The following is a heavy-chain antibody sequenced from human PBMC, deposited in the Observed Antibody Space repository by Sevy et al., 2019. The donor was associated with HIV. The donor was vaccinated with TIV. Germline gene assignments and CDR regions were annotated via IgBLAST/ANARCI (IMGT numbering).Heavy chain of an antibody. Sequence: GGSLRLSCAASGFTFSSYGMNWVRQAPDKGLEWVAVIWYDGTNKYYADSVKGRFTISRDNSKNTLYLQMSSLRAEDTAVYYCARDKLPPVMVTMVRGALSYFFDYWGQGTLVTVSS. CDR1: GFTFSSYG. D-gene: IGHD3-10*01. CDR3: ARDKLPPVMVTMVRGALSYFFDY. J-gene: IGHJ4*02. CDR2: IWYDGTNK. V-gene: IGHV3-33*01.